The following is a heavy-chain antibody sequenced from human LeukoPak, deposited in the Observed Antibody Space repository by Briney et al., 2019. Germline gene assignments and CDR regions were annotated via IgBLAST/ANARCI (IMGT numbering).Heavy chain of an antibody. D-gene: IGHD3-10*01. CDR2: MNPNSGNT. J-gene: IGHJ5*02. CDR1: GYTFTSFD. Sequence: ASVKVSCKASGYTFTSFDINWVRQATGQGLEWMGWMNPNSGNTGYAQKFRGRVTMTRNTSISTAYMELSSLRSEDTAVYYCASPMVRGYNWFDPWGQGTLVTVSS. CDR3: ASPMVRGYNWFDP. V-gene: IGHV1-8*01.